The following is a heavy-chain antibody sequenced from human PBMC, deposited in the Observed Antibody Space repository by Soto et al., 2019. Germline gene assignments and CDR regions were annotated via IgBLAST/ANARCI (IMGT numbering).Heavy chain of an antibody. J-gene: IGHJ4*02. CDR3: ARVLCSKTAMSSFPLDN. CDR2: ISSSSSYI. D-gene: IGHD5-18*01. Sequence: EVQLVESGGGLVKPGGSLRLSCAASGFTFSSYSMNWVRQAPGKGLEWVSSISSSSSYIYYADSVKGRFTISRDNAKNSLYLQMNSLRAEDTAVYYCARVLCSKTAMSSFPLDNWGQGTVVTVSS. V-gene: IGHV3-21*01. CDR1: GFTFSSYS.